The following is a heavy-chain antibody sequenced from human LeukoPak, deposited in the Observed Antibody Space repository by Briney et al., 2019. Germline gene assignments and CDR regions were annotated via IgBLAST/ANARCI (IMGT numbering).Heavy chain of an antibody. CDR2: ISDNGERT. D-gene: IGHD2-8*02. V-gene: IGHV3-23*01. CDR1: GFTFSTYG. J-gene: IGHJ4*02. CDR3: AKERGVSKPFDY. Sequence: QPGGSLRLSCAVSGFTFSTYGMNWVRQAPGKGLEWVSAISDNGERTYYADSVKGRFTISRYNSKSTLYLQMNSLRAEDTAVYYCAKERGVSKPFDYWGQGTLVTVSS.